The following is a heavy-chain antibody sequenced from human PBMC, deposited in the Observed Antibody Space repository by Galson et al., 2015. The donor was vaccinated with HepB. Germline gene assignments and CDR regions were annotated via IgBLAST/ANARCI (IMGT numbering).Heavy chain of an antibody. Sequence: SLRLSCAASGFTFSSYSMNWVRQAPGKGLEWVSSISSSSSYIYYADSVKGRFTISRDNAKNSLYLQMNSLRAEDTAVYYCARGGKRGSTSRGSKNWFDPWGQGALVTVSS. J-gene: IGHJ5*02. D-gene: IGHD2-2*01. V-gene: IGHV3-21*01. CDR1: GFTFSSYS. CDR2: ISSSSSYI. CDR3: ARGGKRGSTSRGSKNWFDP.